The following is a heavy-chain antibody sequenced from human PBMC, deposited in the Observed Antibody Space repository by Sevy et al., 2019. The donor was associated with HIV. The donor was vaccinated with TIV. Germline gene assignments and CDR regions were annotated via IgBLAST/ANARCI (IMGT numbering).Heavy chain of an antibody. J-gene: IGHJ6*02. CDR2: IKSKTDGGTT. Sequence: GGSLRLSCAASEFTFSNAWMSWVRQAPGKGLEWVGRIKSKTDGGTTDYAAPVKGRFTISRDDSKNTLYLQMNSLKTEDTAVYYCTATFSGDYYYYGMDVWGQGTTVTVSS. CDR1: EFTFSNAW. V-gene: IGHV3-15*01. CDR3: TATFSGDYYYYGMDV. D-gene: IGHD1-26*01.